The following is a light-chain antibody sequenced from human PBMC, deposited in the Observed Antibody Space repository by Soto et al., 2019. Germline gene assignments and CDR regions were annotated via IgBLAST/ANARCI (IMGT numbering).Light chain of an antibody. CDR3: LQSYSTPGST. CDR1: QSISSY. CDR2: AAS. V-gene: IGKV1-39*01. Sequence: DIQMTQSPSSLSASVGDRVTITCRASQSISSYLNWYQQKPGKAPKLLIYAASSLQSGVPSRFSGSGSGTDFTLTISSLQPEDFATYSCLQSYSTPGSTFGQGTKLEIK. J-gene: IGKJ2*02.